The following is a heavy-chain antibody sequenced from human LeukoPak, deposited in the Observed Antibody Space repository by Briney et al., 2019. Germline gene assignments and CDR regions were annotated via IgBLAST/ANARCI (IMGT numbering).Heavy chain of an antibody. CDR3: ARTLLRITIFGVVIVSWFDP. J-gene: IGHJ5*02. CDR2: ISAYNGNT. Sequence: GASVKICCKASGYTFTSYGISWVRQAPGRGLEWMGWISAYNGNTNYAQKLQGRVTMTTDTSTSTAYMELRSLRSDDTAVYYCARTLLRITIFGVVIVSWFDPWGQGTLVTVSS. D-gene: IGHD3-3*01. CDR1: GYTFTSYG. V-gene: IGHV1-18*01.